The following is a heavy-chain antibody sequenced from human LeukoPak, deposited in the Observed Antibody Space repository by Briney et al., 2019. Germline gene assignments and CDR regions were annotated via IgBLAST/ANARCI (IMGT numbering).Heavy chain of an antibody. CDR1: GFTFRNYW. D-gene: IGHD3-9*01. J-gene: IGHJ4*02. CDR3: AKGDILTGYYDY. V-gene: IGHV3-7*01. Sequence: GGSLRLSCAASGFTFRNYWMSWVRQAPGKGLEWVANIKQDGSEKYYVDSVKGRFTISRDTAKNSLYLQMNSLRDEDTAVYYCAKGDILTGYYDYWGQGTLVTVSS. CDR2: IKQDGSEK.